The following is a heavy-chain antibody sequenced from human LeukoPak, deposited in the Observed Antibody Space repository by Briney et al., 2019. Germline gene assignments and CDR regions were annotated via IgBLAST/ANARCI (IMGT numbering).Heavy chain of an antibody. CDR3: ARHHPDVLRILEWLLVFDY. CDR2: IYSGGST. D-gene: IGHD3-3*01. V-gene: IGHV3-53*01. CDR1: GFTVRSNY. Sequence: PGGSLRLSCAASGFTVRSNYMSWVRQAPGKGLEWVSVIYSGGSTYYADSVRGRFTISRDNSQNTLYLQMNSLRAEDTAVYYCARHHPDVLRILEWLLVFDYWGQGTLVTVSS. J-gene: IGHJ4*02.